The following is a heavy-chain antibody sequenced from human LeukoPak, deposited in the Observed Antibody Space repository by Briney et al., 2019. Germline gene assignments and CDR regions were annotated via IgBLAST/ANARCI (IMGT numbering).Heavy chain of an antibody. CDR3: ASWAGVNNNWYFGPFDY. CDR1: GFTFSSQA. V-gene: IGHV3-23*01. J-gene: IGHJ4*02. CDR2: ISSSGGST. Sequence: GGSLRLSCAASGFTFSSQAMNWVRQAPGKGLEWVSLISSSGGSTFYADSVKGRFTISRDNSKDTLYLQMSSLRAEDTALYYCASWAGVNNNWYFGPFDYWGQGNLVTVSS. D-gene: IGHD3-10*01.